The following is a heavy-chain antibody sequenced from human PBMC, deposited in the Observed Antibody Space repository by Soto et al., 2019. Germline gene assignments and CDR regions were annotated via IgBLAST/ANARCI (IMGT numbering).Heavy chain of an antibody. D-gene: IGHD1-1*01. Sequence: EVQLVQSGAELKKPGESLKISCKGSGYTFTNYWIAWVRQMPWKGLEWMGVIYPGDSDTRYSPSFQGQVTISVDKSISADYLQWSSLKASDTAIYYCARRCLQMEYSEYWGQGTLVTVSS. V-gene: IGHV5-51*01. CDR1: GYTFTNYW. CDR2: IYPGDSDT. J-gene: IGHJ4*02. CDR3: ARRCLQMEYSEY.